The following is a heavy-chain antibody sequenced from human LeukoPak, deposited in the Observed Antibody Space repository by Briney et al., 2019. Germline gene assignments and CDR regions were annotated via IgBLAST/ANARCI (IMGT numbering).Heavy chain of an antibody. CDR2: INHSGST. CDR3: ARGGGYSSSRPLDFYYYYGMDV. J-gene: IGHJ6*02. Sequence: SETLSLTCAVYGGSFSGYYWSWIRQPPGKGLKWIGEINHSGSTNYNPSLKSRVTISVDTSKNQFSLKLRSVTAADTAVYYCARGGGYSSSRPLDFYYYYGMDVWGQGTTVTVSS. D-gene: IGHD6-6*01. CDR1: GGSFSGYY. V-gene: IGHV4-34*01.